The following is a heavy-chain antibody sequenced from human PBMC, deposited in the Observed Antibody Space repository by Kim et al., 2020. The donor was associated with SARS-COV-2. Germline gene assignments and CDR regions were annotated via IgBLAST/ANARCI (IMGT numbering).Heavy chain of an antibody. CDR2: IDWDNDK. D-gene: IGHD2-15*01. J-gene: IGHJ4*02. Sequence: SGPTLVKPTQTLTLTCTFSGFSLTTREMCVTRIRQPPGKALEWLARIDWDNDKFYSTSLKTRLTISRDTSKNQVVLTMTNMDPVDTATYYCARRRGARQQGGYLDYWGQGTLVSVSS. CDR3: ARRRGARQQGGYLDY. V-gene: IGHV2-70*17. CDR1: GFSLTTREMC.